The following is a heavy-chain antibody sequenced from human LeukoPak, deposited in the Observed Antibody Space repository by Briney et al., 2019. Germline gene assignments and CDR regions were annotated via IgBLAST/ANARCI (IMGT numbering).Heavy chain of an antibody. CDR3: ASNGHYSLDY. J-gene: IGHJ4*02. CDR2: IYHSGST. Sequence: PSGTLSLTCAVSGGSITNTNWWSWVRQPPGKGLEWIAEIYHSGSTNCNPSLKSRVTISVDKSKNQFSLDLSSVTAADTAVYYCASNGHYSLDYWGQGTLVTVSS. CDR1: GGSITNTNW. V-gene: IGHV4-4*02. D-gene: IGHD2-15*01.